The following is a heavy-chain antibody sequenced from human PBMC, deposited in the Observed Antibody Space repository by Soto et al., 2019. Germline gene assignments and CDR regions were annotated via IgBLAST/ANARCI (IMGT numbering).Heavy chain of an antibody. CDR2: ISGSGGST. J-gene: IGHJ4*02. Sequence: GGSLRLSCAASGFTFSSYAMSWVRQAPGKGLEWVSAISGSGGSTYYADSVKGRFTISRDNSKNTLYLQMNSLRAEDTAVYYCAKDHHGLQYPYYFDYWGQGTLVTVSS. D-gene: IGHD4-4*01. V-gene: IGHV3-23*01. CDR3: AKDHHGLQYPYYFDY. CDR1: GFTFSSYA.